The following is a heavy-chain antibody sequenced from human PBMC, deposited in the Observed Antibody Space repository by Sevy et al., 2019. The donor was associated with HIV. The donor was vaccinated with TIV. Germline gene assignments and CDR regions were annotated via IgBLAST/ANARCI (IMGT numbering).Heavy chain of an antibody. D-gene: IGHD2-21*02. V-gene: IGHV1-46*01. CDR1: GYTFTDYY. Sequence: ASVKVSCTASGYTFTDYYIYWVRQAPGQGLECMGIINPNGGGTNYAQSFQGRVTMTRDTSTSTVYMELSSLRSEDSAAYYCARVDSCGGDCYYFDYWGQGTLVTVSS. CDR3: ARVDSCGGDCYYFDY. J-gene: IGHJ4*02. CDR2: INPNGGGT.